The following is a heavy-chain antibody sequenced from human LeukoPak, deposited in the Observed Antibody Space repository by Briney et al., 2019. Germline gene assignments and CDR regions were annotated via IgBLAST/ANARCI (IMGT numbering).Heavy chain of an antibody. J-gene: IGHJ4*02. CDR3: ARGLRGSPAFDY. CDR2: INPNSGGT. D-gene: IGHD2-2*01. CDR1: GYTFTSYA. Sequence: GASVKVSCKASGYTFTSYAMNWVRQAPGQGLEWMGWINPNSGGTKYAQKFQGRVTMTRDTSISTVYMELSRLRSDDTAVYYCARGLRGSPAFDYWGQGTLVTVSS. V-gene: IGHV1-2*02.